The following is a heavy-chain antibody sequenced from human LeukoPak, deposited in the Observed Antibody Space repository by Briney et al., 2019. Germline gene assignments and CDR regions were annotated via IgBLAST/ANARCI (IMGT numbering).Heavy chain of an antibody. CDR1: GFTSSSYW. Sequence: GGSLRLSCAASGFTSSSYWMHWVRQVPGKGLVWVSRISGDGTARNYADSVKGRFTISRDDAKNTVDLQMNSLRGEDTAVYYCVRGRGSYGWFDPRGQGTLVTVSS. J-gene: IGHJ5*02. CDR2: ISGDGTAR. CDR3: VRGRGSYGWFDP. D-gene: IGHD3-10*01. V-gene: IGHV3-74*01.